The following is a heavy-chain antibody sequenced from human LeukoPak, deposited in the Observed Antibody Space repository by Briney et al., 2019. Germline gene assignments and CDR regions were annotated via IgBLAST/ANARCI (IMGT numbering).Heavy chain of an antibody. Sequence: GGSLRPSCAASGFTFSNYAMSWVRQAPGKGLEWVSAISGSGGSTYYADSVKGRFTISRDNSKNTLYLPMNSLRAEDTAVYYFSKDVQTCGSGSYLGYWGQGTLVTVSS. CDR1: GFTFSNYA. J-gene: IGHJ4*02. D-gene: IGHD3-10*01. CDR3: SKDVQTCGSGSYLGY. CDR2: ISGSGGST. V-gene: IGHV3-23*01.